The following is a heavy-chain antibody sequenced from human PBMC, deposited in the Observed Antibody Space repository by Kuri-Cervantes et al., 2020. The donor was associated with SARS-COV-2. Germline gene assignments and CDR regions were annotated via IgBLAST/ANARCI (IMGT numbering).Heavy chain of an antibody. Sequence: ETLSLTCAVYGGSFSGYYWSWVRQAPGKGLEWVANIKQDGSEKYYVDSVKGRFTISRDNAKNSLYLQMNSLRAEDTAVYYCARGRQWLALYYFDYWGQGTLVTVSS. CDR1: GGSFSGYY. V-gene: IGHV3-7*01. CDR3: ARGRQWLALYYFDY. CDR2: IKQDGSEK. D-gene: IGHD6-19*01. J-gene: IGHJ4*02.